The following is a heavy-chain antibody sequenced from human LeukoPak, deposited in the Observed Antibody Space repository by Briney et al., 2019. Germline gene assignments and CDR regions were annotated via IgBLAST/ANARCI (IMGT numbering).Heavy chain of an antibody. CDR3: ARGQGAVAGTPFGY. J-gene: IGHJ4*02. D-gene: IGHD6-19*01. V-gene: IGHV4-34*01. CDR1: GGSFSGYY. Sequence: PSETLSLTCAVYGGSFSGYYWSWIRQPPGKGLEWIGEINHSGSTNYNPSLKSRVTISVDTSKNQFSLKLSSVTAADTAVYYCARGQGAVAGTPFGYWGQGTLVTVSS. CDR2: INHSGST.